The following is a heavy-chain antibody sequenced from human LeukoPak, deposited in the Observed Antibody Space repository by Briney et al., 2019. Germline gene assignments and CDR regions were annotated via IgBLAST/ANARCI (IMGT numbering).Heavy chain of an antibody. J-gene: IGHJ4*02. D-gene: IGHD3-3*01. CDR3: ARHRQRFLEWLAYFDY. V-gene: IGHV4-34*01. Sequence: SETLSLTCAVYGGSSSGYYWSWIRQPPGKGLEWIGEINHSGSTNYSPSLKSRVTISVDTSKNQFSLKLSSVTAADTAVYYCARHRQRFLEWLAYFDYWGQGTLVTVSS. CDR2: INHSGST. CDR1: GGSSSGYY.